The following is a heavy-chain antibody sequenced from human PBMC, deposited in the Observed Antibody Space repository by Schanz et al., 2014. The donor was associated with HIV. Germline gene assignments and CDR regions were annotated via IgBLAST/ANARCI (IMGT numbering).Heavy chain of an antibody. CDR2: ISGSGIST. V-gene: IGHV3-23*04. D-gene: IGHD1-1*01. CDR1: GFAFNTYA. CDR3: TKEVPPDV. J-gene: IGHJ6*02. Sequence: EVQLVESGGGLVQPGGSLRLSCAASGFAFNTYAMTWVRQAPGKGLEWVSTISGSGISTYHADSVKGRFTISRDNSKNTLYLQMNSLRAEDTAVYYCTKEVPPDVWGQGTTVTVSS.